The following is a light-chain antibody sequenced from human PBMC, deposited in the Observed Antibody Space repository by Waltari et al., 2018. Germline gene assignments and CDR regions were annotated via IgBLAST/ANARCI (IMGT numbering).Light chain of an antibody. CDR3: CSYGGRGSYTWV. J-gene: IGLJ3*02. CDR2: DVY. V-gene: IGLV2-23*02. CDR1: SSDVGLYNL. Sequence: QSALTQPASVSGSPGQSITISCSGTSSDVGLYNLVSWYQQHRGKAPKLIIYDVYRRPSGVSLRFSGSKSGNTASMTIAGLQAEDEADYYCCSYGGRGSYTWVCGGGTKLTVL.